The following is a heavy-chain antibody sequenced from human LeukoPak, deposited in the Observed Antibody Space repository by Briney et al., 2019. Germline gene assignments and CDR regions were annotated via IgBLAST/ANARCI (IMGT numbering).Heavy chain of an antibody. CDR2: VSHGGSA. J-gene: IGHJ6*03. D-gene: IGHD2-2*02. CDR3: ARHREVVVPAAILRYYYYYMDV. CDR1: SFSISSGYY. V-gene: IGHV4-38-2*02. Sequence: SETLSLTCTVSSFSISSGYYWGWIRQPPGKGLEWIGSVSHGGSAYYNPSLKSRVTISVDTSKNQFSLKLSSVTAADTAVYYCARHREVVVPAAILRYYYYYMDVWGKGTTVTISS.